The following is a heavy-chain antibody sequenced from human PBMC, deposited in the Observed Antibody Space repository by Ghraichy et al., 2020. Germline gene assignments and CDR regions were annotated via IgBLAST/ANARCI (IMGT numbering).Heavy chain of an antibody. Sequence: SETLSLTCAVYGGSFSGYYWSWIRQPPGKGLEWIGEINHSGSTNYNPSLKSRVTISVDTSKNQFSLKLSSVTAADTAVYYCARARGQWLVVLVWYFDYWGQGTLVTVSS. D-gene: IGHD6-19*01. V-gene: IGHV4-34*01. J-gene: IGHJ4*02. CDR2: INHSGST. CDR1: GGSFSGYY. CDR3: ARARGQWLVVLVWYFDY.